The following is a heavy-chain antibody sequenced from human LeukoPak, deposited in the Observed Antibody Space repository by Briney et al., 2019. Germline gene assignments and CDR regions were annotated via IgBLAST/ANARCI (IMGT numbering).Heavy chain of an antibody. D-gene: IGHD3-16*01. CDR3: ARDNVWGFDY. Sequence: GGSLRLSCAASGFTFSSYWMSWVRQAPGKGLVWVARIYSDGYSDGSSAIYADSVRGRFTISRDNAKNTLYLQMNSLRAEDTAVYYCARDNVWGFDYWGQGALVTVSS. CDR2: IYSDGYSDGSSA. V-gene: IGHV3-74*01. J-gene: IGHJ4*02. CDR1: GFTFSSYW.